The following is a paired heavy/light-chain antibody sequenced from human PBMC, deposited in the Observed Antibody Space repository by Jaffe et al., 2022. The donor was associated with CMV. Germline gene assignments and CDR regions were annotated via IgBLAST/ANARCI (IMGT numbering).Light chain of an antibody. Sequence: SSELTQDPAVSVALGQTVRITCQGNSLRNYYGTWYQQKPGQAPVLVIYGKNNRPSGIPDRFSGSSSGDTTSLTITGAQAEDEADYYCNSRDSSGNHVFGTGTKVTVL. V-gene: IGLV3-19*01. J-gene: IGLJ1*01. CDR3: NSRDSSGNHV. CDR2: GKN. CDR1: SLRNYY.
Heavy chain of an antibody. CDR2: IYYSGTT. D-gene: IGHD5-12*01. J-gene: IGHJ5*02. V-gene: IGHV4-59*01. CDR1: GGSISNYY. CDR3: ARVSGYSASEFDP. Sequence: QLQLQESGPGLVKPSATLSLTCTVSGGSISNYYWSWIRQPPGKGLEWIGHIYYSGTTNYNASLKSRVTISLDTSKNQFSLNLRSVTAADTAVYFCARVSGYSASEFDPWGQGTLVTVSS.